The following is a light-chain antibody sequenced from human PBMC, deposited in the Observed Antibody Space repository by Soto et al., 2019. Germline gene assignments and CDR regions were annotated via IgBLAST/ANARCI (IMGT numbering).Light chain of an antibody. CDR2: AAS. CDR1: QGIGTW. Sequence: DIQMTQSPSSVSASVGDTVTISCRASQGIGTWLAWYQQKPGKAPKLLIAAASSLHSGVPSHFSGSGSETDFTLTISSLQPEDYATYYWQQASTFPHTFGQGTKLEIK. CDR3: QQASTFPHT. J-gene: IGKJ2*01. V-gene: IGKV1-12*01.